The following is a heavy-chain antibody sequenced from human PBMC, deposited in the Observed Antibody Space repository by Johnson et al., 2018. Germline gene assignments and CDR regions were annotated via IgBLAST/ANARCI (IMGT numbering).Heavy chain of an antibody. V-gene: IGHV1-69*01. CDR1: GVTFSRYG. J-gene: IGHJ4*02. Sequence: QVQLVESGAEVKKPGTSVRVSCKASGVTFSRYGMHWVRQAPGQGLEWLGEISLMFGKEYYAQKVQGRVSITADESTATDYMELSSLRFEDTAVYYCARDSSEGDYWGQGTLVTVSS. CDR3: ARDSSEGDY. CDR2: ISLMFGKE.